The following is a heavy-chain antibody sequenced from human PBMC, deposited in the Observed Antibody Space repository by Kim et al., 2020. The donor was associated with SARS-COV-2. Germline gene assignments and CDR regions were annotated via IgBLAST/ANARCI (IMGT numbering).Heavy chain of an antibody. CDR1: GYSFTSYW. Sequence: GESLKISCKGSGYSFTSYWIGWVRQMPGKGLEWMGIIYPGDSDTRYSPSFQGQVTISADKSISTAYLQWSSLKASDTAMYYCARHGDSPKLYYDLPNYGMDVWGQGTTVTVSS. V-gene: IGHV5-51*01. D-gene: IGHD3-3*01. J-gene: IGHJ6*02. CDR2: IYPGDSDT. CDR3: ARHGDSPKLYYDLPNYGMDV.